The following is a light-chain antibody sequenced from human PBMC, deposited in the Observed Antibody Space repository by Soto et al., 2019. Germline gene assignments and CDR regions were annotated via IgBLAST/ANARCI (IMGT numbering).Light chain of an antibody. CDR2: GNS. CDR3: QSYDSSLSGYVV. Sequence: QSVLTQLPSVSGAPGQRVTISCTGSSSNIGAGYDVHWYQQLPGTAPKLLIYGNSNRPSGVPDRFSGSNSGTSASLAITGLQAEDEADSYCQSYDSSLSGYVVFGGGTKLTVL. CDR1: SSNIGAGYD. V-gene: IGLV1-40*01. J-gene: IGLJ2*01.